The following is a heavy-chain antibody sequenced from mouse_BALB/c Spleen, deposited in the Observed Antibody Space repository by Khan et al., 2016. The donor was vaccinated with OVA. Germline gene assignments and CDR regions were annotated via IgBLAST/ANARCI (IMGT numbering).Heavy chain of an antibody. J-gene: IGHJ3*01. CDR2: IWSAGST. D-gene: IGHD2-4*01. Sequence: QVQLKQSGPGLVQPSQSLSITCTVSGFSLINYSVHWVRQSPGKGLEWLGVIWSAGSTDYNAAFISRLTIRKDNSRSQVFFKMNSLQPNDTAIYYCARRGYDYGRGALFAYWGQGTLVTVSA. CDR1: GFSLINYS. V-gene: IGHV2-2*02. CDR3: ARRGYDYGRGALFAY.